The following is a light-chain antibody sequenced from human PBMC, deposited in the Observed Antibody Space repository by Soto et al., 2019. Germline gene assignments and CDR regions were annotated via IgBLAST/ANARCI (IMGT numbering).Light chain of an antibody. J-gene: IGLJ2*01. CDR1: SSNIEVNY. CDR3: TIWDDSLRGRL. V-gene: IGLV1-47*01. CDR2: RND. Sequence: QSVATQPPSASGTPGQRVTLTCSGSSSNIEVNYVYWYHQVPGTAPRLLIYRNDQRPSGVPDRFSGSKSGASASLTISALRSEDEGVYYCTIWDDSLRGRLFGGGTKVTVL.